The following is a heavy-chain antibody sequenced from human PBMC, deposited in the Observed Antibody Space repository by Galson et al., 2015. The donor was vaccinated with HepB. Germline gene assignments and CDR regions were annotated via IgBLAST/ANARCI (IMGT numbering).Heavy chain of an antibody. CDR1: GFTFRDYY. Sequence: SLRLSCAASGFTFRDYYMSWIRQAPGKGLEWVAVIWYDGSNKYYADSVKGRFTISRDNSKNTLYLQMNSLRAEDTAVYYCGRDINPRQQWQVALRYWGQGTQVTVSS. D-gene: IGHD6-19*01. CDR3: GRDINPRQQWQVALRY. J-gene: IGHJ4*02. CDR2: IWYDGSNK. V-gene: IGHV3-33*08.